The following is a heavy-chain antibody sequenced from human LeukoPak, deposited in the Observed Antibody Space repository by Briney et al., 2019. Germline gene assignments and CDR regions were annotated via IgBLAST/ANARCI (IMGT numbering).Heavy chain of an antibody. V-gene: IGHV3-21*01. CDR2: ISSSSGYI. CDR3: ARGPYYYDSSIIDY. CDR1: GFTFSDHY. Sequence: GGSLRLSCAASGFTFSDHYIDWVRQAPGKGLEWVSSISSSSGYIYYADSVKGRFTISRDNAKNSLYLQMNSLRAEDTAVYYCARGPYYYDSSIIDYWGQGTLVTVSS. D-gene: IGHD3-22*01. J-gene: IGHJ4*02.